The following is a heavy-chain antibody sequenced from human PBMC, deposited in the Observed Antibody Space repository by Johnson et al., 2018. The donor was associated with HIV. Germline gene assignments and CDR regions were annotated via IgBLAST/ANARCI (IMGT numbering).Heavy chain of an antibody. J-gene: IGHJ3*02. CDR3: ARDRSPYSSSGTIDAFDI. V-gene: IGHV3-30*04. CDR2: ISDDGRNK. Sequence: QVQLVESGGGVVQPGRSLRLSCAASGFTFSNYPMHWVRQAPGKGLAWVAVISDDGRNKYYADSVKVRFSISRDNSKNTLYLQMNSLRAEDTAVYYCARDRSPYSSSGTIDAFDIWGQGTMVTVSS. CDR1: GFTFSNYP. D-gene: IGHD6-6*01.